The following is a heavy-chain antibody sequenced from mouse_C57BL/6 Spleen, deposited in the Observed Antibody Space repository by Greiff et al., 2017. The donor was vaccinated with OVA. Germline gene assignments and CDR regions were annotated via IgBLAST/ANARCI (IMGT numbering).Heavy chain of an antibody. J-gene: IGHJ3*01. D-gene: IGHD2-4*01. CDR2: INPSNGGT. CDR3: ARNDYDGPGAY. CDR1: GYTFTSYW. V-gene: IGHV1-53*01. Sequence: QVQLQQPGTELVKPGASVKLSCKASGYTFTSYWMHWVKQRPGQGLEWIGNINPSNGGTNSNEKFKSKATLNVDKASSTAYMQLSSLTSEYSAVNYCARNDYDGPGAYWGQGTLVTVSA.